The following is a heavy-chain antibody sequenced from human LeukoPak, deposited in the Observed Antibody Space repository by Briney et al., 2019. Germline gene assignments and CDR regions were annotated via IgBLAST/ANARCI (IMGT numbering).Heavy chain of an antibody. J-gene: IGHJ4*02. V-gene: IGHV4-39*01. CDR3: ARQGDYDDCASYLNPIDY. D-gene: IGHD3-22*01. CDR2: IYYSGST. CDR1: GGSVSSRRYY. Sequence: PSETLSLTCTVSGGSVSSRRYYWGWIRQPPGKGLEWIGTIYYSGSTDYNPSLKSRVTISVDTSKNQFSLDLSSVTAADTAVYYCARQGDYDDCASYLNPIDYWGQGTLVTVSS.